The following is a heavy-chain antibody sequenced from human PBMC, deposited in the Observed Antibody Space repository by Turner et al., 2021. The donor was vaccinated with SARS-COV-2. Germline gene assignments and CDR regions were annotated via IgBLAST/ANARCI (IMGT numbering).Heavy chain of an antibody. J-gene: IGHJ3*02. V-gene: IGHV3-33*01. D-gene: IGHD3-10*02. CDR2: LGYVGSNN. CDR1: GLTSSSDC. Sequence: QVQLWESGGAVFRPGGPLRPPCAPPGLTSSSDCMPWVCQAPGKGLERVAVLGYVGSNNSNTDYVEGGLTIPGNNSKNTLYLKMNSQRDEDRAVYYYARPSVRDGLPNSIDAFDIWGQGTMVTVSS. CDR3: ARPSVRDGLPNSIDAFDI.